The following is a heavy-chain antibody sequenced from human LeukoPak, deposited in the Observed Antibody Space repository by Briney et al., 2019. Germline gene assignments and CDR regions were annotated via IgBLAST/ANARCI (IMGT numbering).Heavy chain of an antibody. CDR3: ARTYSSGWYFDY. J-gene: IGHJ4*02. Sequence: SETLSLTCAVCGGSISSYYWSWMRQPAGKGLVWIGRIYTSGSTNYNPSLKSRVTMSVATSKNQFSLKLSSVTAADTAVYYCARTYSSGWYFDYWGQGTLVTVSS. D-gene: IGHD6-19*01. CDR2: IYTSGST. CDR1: GGSISSYY. V-gene: IGHV4-4*07.